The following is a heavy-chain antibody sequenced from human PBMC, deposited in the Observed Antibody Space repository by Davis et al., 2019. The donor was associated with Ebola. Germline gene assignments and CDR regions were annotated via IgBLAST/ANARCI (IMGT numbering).Heavy chain of an antibody. V-gene: IGHV4-39*07. CDR2: IYYSGST. D-gene: IGHD5-18*01. CDR3: ARGKWRIQLSPRMNWFDP. J-gene: IGHJ5*02. Sequence: SETLSLTCTVSGGSISSSSYYWGWIRQPPGKGLEWIGSIYYSGSTYYNPSLKSRVTISVDTSKNQFSLKLSSVTAADTAVYYCARGKWRIQLSPRMNWFDPWGQGTLVTVSS. CDR1: GGSISSSSYY.